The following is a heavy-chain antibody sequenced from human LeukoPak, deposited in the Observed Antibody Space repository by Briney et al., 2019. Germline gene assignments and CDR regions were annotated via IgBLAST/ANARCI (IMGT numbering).Heavy chain of an antibody. CDR3: ARAPSTVVTPTSVDY. Sequence: SETLSLTCAVYGGSFSGYYWSWIRQPPGKGLEWIGEINHSGSTNYNPSLKSRVTISVDTSKNQFSLKLSSVTAADTAVYYCARAPSTVVTPTSVDYWGQGTLVTVSS. D-gene: IGHD4-23*01. CDR1: GGSFSGYY. CDR2: INHSGST. J-gene: IGHJ4*02. V-gene: IGHV4-34*01.